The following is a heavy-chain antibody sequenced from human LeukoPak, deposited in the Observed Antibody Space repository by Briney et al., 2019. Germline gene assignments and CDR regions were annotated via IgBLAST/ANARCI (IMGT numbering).Heavy chain of an antibody. Sequence: GGSLRLSCAASGFTFSSYAISWVRQAPGKGLEWVSAISGTGGNTHYADSVKGGFTISRDNSQNTVYLQMYGLRAEDTALYSCAKRGHYYPSFLRTPFDYLGQGTLGTVSS. CDR3: AKRGHYYPSFLRTPFDY. CDR2: ISGTGGNT. J-gene: IGHJ4*02. CDR1: GFTFSSYA. D-gene: IGHD3-10*01. V-gene: IGHV3-23*01.